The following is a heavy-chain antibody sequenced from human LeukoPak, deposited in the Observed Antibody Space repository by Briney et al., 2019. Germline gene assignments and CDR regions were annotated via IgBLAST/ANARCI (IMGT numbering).Heavy chain of an antibody. CDR2: IYTSGST. D-gene: IGHD6-13*01. V-gene: IGHV4-61*02. J-gene: IGHJ6*03. CDR3: ARGSSSSWVYYYMDV. Sequence: SETLSLTCAVSGGSISSGSYYWSWIRQPAGKGLEWIGRIYTSGSTNYNPSLKSRVTISVDTSKNQFSLKLSSVTAVDTAVYYCARGSSSSWVYYYMDVWGKGTTVTVSS. CDR1: GGSISSGSYY.